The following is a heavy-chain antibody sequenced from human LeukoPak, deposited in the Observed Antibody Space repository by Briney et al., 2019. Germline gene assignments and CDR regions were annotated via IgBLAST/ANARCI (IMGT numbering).Heavy chain of an antibody. CDR1: GGSISTYY. D-gene: IGHD3-22*01. CDR3: AREYNYYDSSGWDAFEI. J-gene: IGHJ3*02. Sequence: KPSETLSLTCTVFGGSISTYYWNWIRQPPGKGLEWIGYIYYSGSTNYNPSLTGRVTISVDTSKNQFSLKLSSVTAADTAVYYCAREYNYYDSSGWDAFEIWGQGTMVTVSS. CDR2: IYYSGST. V-gene: IGHV4-59*01.